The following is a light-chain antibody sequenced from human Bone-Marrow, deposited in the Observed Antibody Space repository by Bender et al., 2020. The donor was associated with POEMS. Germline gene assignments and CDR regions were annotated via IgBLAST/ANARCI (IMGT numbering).Light chain of an antibody. Sequence: QSVLTQPPSMSEAPGQRITISCTGSRSNIGSGYDIHWYQQLPGTAPKLLIYGNNNRPSGVPDRFSGSKSGISASLAITGLQAEDEGDYYCQSYDNSLGGWVFGGGTKLTVL. CDR3: QSYDNSLGGWV. CDR1: RSNIGSGYD. CDR2: GNN. V-gene: IGLV1-40*01. J-gene: IGLJ3*02.